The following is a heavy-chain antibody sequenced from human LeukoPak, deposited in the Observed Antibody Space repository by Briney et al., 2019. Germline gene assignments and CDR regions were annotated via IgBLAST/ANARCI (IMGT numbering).Heavy chain of an antibody. CDR1: GFAFTSSA. V-gene: IGHV1-58*02. Sequence: ASAKVSCKASGFAFTSSAMQWVRQARGQRLEWIGWIVVGSGNTNYAQKFQERVTFTRDMSTNTAYMELSSLRSDDTAVYYCAADDQQLILWGQGTLVTVSS. J-gene: IGHJ4*02. CDR2: IVVGSGNT. CDR3: AADDQQLIL. D-gene: IGHD3-16*01.